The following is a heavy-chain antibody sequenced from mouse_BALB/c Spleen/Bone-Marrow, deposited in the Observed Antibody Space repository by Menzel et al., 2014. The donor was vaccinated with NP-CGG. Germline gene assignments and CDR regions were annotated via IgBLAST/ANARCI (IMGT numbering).Heavy chain of an antibody. D-gene: IGHD1-2*01. CDR1: GFNIKDTY. Sequence: VQLQQSGAELVKPGASVKLSCTASGFNIKDTYMYWVKQRPEQGLEWIGRIDPANGNTKYDPKFQGKATITTDTSSNTAYLQVGSLTSEDTAVYYCASATTATYYAMDYWGQGTSVTVSS. CDR3: ASATTATYYAMDY. J-gene: IGHJ4*01. CDR2: IDPANGNT. V-gene: IGHV14-3*02.